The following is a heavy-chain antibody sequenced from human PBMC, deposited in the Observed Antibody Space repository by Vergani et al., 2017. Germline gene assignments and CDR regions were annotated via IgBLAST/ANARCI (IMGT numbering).Heavy chain of an antibody. CDR2: IKSKTDGGTA. J-gene: IGHJ4*02. CDR1: GFTFSNAW. D-gene: IGHD2-2*01. V-gene: IGHV3-15*01. CDR3: STGDIVVVPAALKYYFDY. Sequence: EVQLVESGGGLVKPGGSLRLSCAASGFTFSNAWMSWVRQAPGKGLEWVGRIKSKTDGGTADYAAPVKGRLTISRDDSKNTLYLQMTGLKTEDTAVYYCSTGDIVVVPAALKYYFDYWGQGTLVTVSS.